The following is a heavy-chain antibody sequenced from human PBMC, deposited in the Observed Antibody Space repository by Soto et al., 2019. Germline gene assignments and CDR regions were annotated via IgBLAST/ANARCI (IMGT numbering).Heavy chain of an antibody. J-gene: IGHJ5*02. CDR1: GVSISSSSYY. V-gene: IGHV4-39*01. Sequence: SETLSLTCTVSGVSISSSSYYWGWIRQPPGKGLEWIGSIYYSGSTYYNPSLKSRVTISVDTSKNQFSLKLSSVTAADTAVYYCARHFWNYGRGWFDPWGQGTLVTVSS. CDR3: ARHFWNYGRGWFDP. D-gene: IGHD1-7*01. CDR2: IYYSGST.